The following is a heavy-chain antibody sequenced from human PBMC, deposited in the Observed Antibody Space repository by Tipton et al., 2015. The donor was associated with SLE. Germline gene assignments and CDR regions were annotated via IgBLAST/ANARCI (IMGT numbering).Heavy chain of an antibody. CDR3: ARSHDSFDF. V-gene: IGHV4-31*03. CDR1: GGSISSGGYH. J-gene: IGHJ3*01. CDR2: TYSSGST. Sequence: TLSLTCSVSGGSISSGGYHWSWIRQHPGKGLEWIGYTYSSGSTAYNPSLKGRVTISEDSSKNQFFLKLMSVTAADTAVYYCARSHDSFDFWGQGTMVTVSS.